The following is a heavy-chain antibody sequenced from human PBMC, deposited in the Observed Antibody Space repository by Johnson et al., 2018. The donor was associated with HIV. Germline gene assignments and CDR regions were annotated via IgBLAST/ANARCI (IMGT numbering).Heavy chain of an antibody. D-gene: IGHD4-17*01. V-gene: IGHV3-11*04. CDR2: ISSSGSTV. J-gene: IGHJ3*02. CDR3: ARRGDRDAFDI. Sequence: QAQLVESGGGLVKPGGSLRLSCAASGFTFSDYYMSWIRQAPGKGLEWVSYISSSGSTVYYADSVKGRFTISRDNSKNTLYLQMGSLRAEDMAVYYCARRGDRDAFDIWGQGTMVTVSS. CDR1: GFTFSDYY.